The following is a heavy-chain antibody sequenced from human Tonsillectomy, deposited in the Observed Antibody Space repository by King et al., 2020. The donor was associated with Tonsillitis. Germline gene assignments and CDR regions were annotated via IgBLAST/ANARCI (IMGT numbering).Heavy chain of an antibody. D-gene: IGHD3-22*01. J-gene: IGHJ3*02. CDR1: GGSISSGGYY. Sequence: VQLQESGPGLVKPSQTLSLTCTVSGGSISSGGYYWSWIRQHPGKGLEWIGYIYYSGSTYYNPSLKSRVTTSVDTSKNQFSLKLSSVTAADTAVYYCARDLWTSDSSGYEDAFDIWGQGTMVTVSS. CDR3: ARDLWTSDSSGYEDAFDI. V-gene: IGHV4-31*03. CDR2: IYYSGST.